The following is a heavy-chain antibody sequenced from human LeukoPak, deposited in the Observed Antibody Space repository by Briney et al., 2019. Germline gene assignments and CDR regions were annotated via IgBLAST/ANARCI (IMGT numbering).Heavy chain of an antibody. CDR3: ARDGVRNGLYFDR. CDR2: INQDGSEK. D-gene: IGHD3-10*01. V-gene: IGHV3-7*01. CDR1: GFTFSSYW. J-gene: IGHJ4*02. Sequence: GGSLRLSCAASGFTFSSYWMNWVRQAPGKGLEWVASINQDGSEKYYLDSVKGRFTISRDNAKNSLYLQMNSLRDEDTAVYSCARDGVRNGLYFDRWGQGTLVTVSS.